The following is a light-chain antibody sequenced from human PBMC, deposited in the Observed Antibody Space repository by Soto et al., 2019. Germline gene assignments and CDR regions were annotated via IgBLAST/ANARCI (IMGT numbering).Light chain of an antibody. CDR1: QSVGGN. V-gene: IGKV3-20*01. Sequence: EIGLTQSPGRLSYSQGDRATLSCRASQSVGGNVAWYQQIPGQPPKLLIYGASSRATGIPDRFSGSGSGTDFTLTISILEPEDFAVYYCQQDGSSPSITFGQGTRPE. CDR3: QQDGSSPSIT. J-gene: IGKJ5*01. CDR2: GAS.